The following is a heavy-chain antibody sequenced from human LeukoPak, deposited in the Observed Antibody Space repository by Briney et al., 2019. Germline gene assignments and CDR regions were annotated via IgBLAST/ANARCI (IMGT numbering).Heavy chain of an antibody. CDR2: ISSSGSTI. Sequence: EGSLRLSCAASGFTFSSYEMNWVRQAPGKGLEWVSYISSSGSTIYYADSVKGRFTISRDNAKNSLYLQMNSLRAEDTAVYYCARQYYYGSGSYYSLVLPLYYYGMDVWGQGTTVTVSS. CDR1: GFTFSSYE. D-gene: IGHD3-10*01. V-gene: IGHV3-48*03. J-gene: IGHJ6*02. CDR3: ARQYYYGSGSYYSLVLPLYYYGMDV.